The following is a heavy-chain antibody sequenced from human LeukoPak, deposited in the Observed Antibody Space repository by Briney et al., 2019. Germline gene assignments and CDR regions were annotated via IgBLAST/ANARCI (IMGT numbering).Heavy chain of an antibody. Sequence: SVKVSCKASGGTFSSYAISWVRQAPGQGLEWMGRIIPILGIANYAQKFQGRVTITADKSTSTVYMELSSLRSEDTAVYYCATPWGADQVGVDYYDSSGYQEDYFDYWGQGTLVTVSS. CDR1: GGTFSSYA. J-gene: IGHJ4*02. CDR2: IIPILGIA. CDR3: ATPWGADQVGVDYYDSSGYQEDYFDY. V-gene: IGHV1-69*04. D-gene: IGHD3-22*01.